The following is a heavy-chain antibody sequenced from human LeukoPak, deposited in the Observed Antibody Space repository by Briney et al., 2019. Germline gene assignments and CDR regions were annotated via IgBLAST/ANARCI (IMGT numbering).Heavy chain of an antibody. J-gene: IGHJ6*03. Sequence: GGSLRLSCAASGFTFSNAWMSWVRQAPGKGLEWVGRIKSKTDGGTIDYAAPVKGRFIISRDDSKNTLYLQMNSLRAEDTAVYYCAKVARDAAHYYYYMDVWGKGTTVTVSS. CDR1: GFTFSNAW. CDR3: AKVARDAAHYYYYMDV. D-gene: IGHD2-2*01. V-gene: IGHV3-15*01. CDR2: IKSKTDGGTI.